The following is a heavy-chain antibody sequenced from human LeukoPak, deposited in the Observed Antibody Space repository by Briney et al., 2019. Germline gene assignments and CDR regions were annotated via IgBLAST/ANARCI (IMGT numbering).Heavy chain of an antibody. CDR3: AREWEGYGDERISDY. V-gene: IGHV7-4-1*02. CDR2: INTNTGNP. J-gene: IGHJ4*02. Sequence: GASVKVSCKASGYTFTSYAMNWARQAPGQGLEWMGWINTNTGNPTYAQGFTGRFVFSLDTSVSTAYLQISSLKAEDTAVYYCAREWEGYGDERISDYWGQGTLVTVSS. D-gene: IGHD4-17*01. CDR1: GYTFTSYA.